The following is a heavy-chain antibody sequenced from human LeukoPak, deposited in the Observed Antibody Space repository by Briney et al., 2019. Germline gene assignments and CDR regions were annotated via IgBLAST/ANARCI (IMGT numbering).Heavy chain of an antibody. Sequence: ASVKVSCKASGYTFTGHYMHWVRQAPGQGLEWMGWINPNSGGTNYAQKFQGRVTMTRDTSISTAYMELSRLRSDDTAVYYCARGKYYGSGSYRYYGMDVWGQGTTVTVSS. D-gene: IGHD3-10*01. V-gene: IGHV1-2*02. CDR2: INPNSGGT. CDR3: ARGKYYGSGSYRYYGMDV. CDR1: GYTFTGHY. J-gene: IGHJ6*02.